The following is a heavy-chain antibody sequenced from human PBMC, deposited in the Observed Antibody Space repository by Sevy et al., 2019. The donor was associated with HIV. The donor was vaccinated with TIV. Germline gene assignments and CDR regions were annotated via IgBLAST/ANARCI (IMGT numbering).Heavy chain of an antibody. V-gene: IGHV1-24*01. CDR1: GYTLTKLA. CDR3: AITKDYYDNSGSPFDY. CDR2: FDPEDGET. Sequence: ASVKVSCKVSGYTLTKLAMHWVRQAPGKGLGWMGTFDPEDGETIYAQKFQGRVTMTEDTSIDTAYMELSSLRSEDTAVFYCAITKDYYDNSGSPFDYWGQGTLVTVSS. D-gene: IGHD3-22*01. J-gene: IGHJ4*02.